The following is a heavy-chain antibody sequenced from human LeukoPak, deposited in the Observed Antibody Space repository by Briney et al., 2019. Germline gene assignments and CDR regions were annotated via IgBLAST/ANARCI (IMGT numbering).Heavy chain of an antibody. CDR1: GGSFSGYY. CDR2: INHSGST. CDR3: ARAGYYDSSGYYYEVDY. Sequence: SETLSLTCAVYGGSFSGYYWSWIRQPPGKGLEWIGEINHSGSTNYNPSLKSRVTISVDTSKNQFSLKLSSVTAADTAVYYCARAGYYDSSGYYYEVDYWGQGTLVTVPS. D-gene: IGHD3-22*01. J-gene: IGHJ4*02. V-gene: IGHV4-34*01.